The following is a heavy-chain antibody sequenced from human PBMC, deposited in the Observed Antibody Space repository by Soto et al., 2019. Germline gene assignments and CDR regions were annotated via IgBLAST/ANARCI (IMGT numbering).Heavy chain of an antibody. Sequence: EVQLVESEGGLVQPGGSLRLSCEASGFIFTTSDMSWVRQAPGKGLEWISSITITGDTTHYADSVKGRFTISRDNSRNTVYLQMNSLEVDDTAVYYCGKGGGGDHGYWGQGTLVAVSS. CDR3: GKGGGGDHGY. CDR1: GFIFTTSD. V-gene: IGHV3-23*04. CDR2: ITITGDTT. J-gene: IGHJ4*02. D-gene: IGHD2-21*02.